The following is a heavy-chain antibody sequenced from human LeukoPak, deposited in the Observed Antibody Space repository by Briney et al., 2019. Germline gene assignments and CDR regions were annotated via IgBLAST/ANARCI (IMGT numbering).Heavy chain of an antibody. CDR1: GYTFTSYY. CDR3: ARRVVGATGVDWFDP. CDR2: INPSGGST. V-gene: IGHV1-46*01. Sequence: ASVKVSCKASGYTFTSYYMHWVRQAPGQGLEWMGIINPSGGSTSYAQKFQGRVTMTRDTSTSTVYMELSSLRSEDTAVHYCARRVVGATGVDWFDPWGQGTLVTVSS. D-gene: IGHD1-26*01. J-gene: IGHJ5*02.